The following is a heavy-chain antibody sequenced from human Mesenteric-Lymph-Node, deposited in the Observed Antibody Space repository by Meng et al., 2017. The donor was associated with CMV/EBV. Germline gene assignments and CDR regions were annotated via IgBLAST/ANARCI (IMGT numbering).Heavy chain of an antibody. Sequence: ATVRIEDVSWVRQATGKGMEGMGSIIPMFATANNEQKFQGRVTFTTDESRSTVYMDLSSLRSEDTAMYYCARERGCSGGSCYRFFDYWGQGTLVTVSS. D-gene: IGHD2-15*01. V-gene: IGHV1-69*05. CDR1: ATVRIED. J-gene: IGHJ4*02. CDR3: ARERGCSGGSCYRFFDY. CDR2: IIPMFATA.